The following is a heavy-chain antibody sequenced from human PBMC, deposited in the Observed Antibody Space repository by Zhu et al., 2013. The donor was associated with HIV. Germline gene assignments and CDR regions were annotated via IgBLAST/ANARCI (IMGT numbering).Heavy chain of an antibody. V-gene: IGHV1-46*01. CDR3: ARGPGRTVTTAVQGFDP. J-gene: IGHJ5*02. D-gene: IGHD4-17*01. CDR2: INPSGGST. CDR1: GYTFTSYY. Sequence: QVQLVQSGAEVKKPGASVKVSCKASGYTFTSYYMHWVRQAPGQGLEWMGIINPSGGSTSYAQKFQGRVTMTRDTSTSTVYMELSSLRSEDTAVYYCARGPGRTVTTAVQGFDPWGQGTLVTVSS.